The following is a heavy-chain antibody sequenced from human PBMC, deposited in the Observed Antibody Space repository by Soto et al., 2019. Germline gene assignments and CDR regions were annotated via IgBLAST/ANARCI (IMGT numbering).Heavy chain of an antibody. V-gene: IGHV1-18*01. J-gene: IGHJ4*02. CDR3: ARDWVGPGVVVAAYFDY. CDR2: ISAYNGHT. CDR1: GYTFTSYG. Sequence: QVQLVQSGAEVKKPGASVKVSCKASGYTFTSYGISWVRQAPGQGLEWMGWISAYNGHTNYAKKLQGRVTLTTDTDTSTADMEVRSMGSDDTAVYYCARDWVGPGVVVAAYFDYWGQGTLVTASS. D-gene: IGHD2-15*01.